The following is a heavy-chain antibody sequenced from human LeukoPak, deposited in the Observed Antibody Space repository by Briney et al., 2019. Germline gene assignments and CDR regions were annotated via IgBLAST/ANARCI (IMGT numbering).Heavy chain of an antibody. V-gene: IGHV4-59*08. J-gene: IGHJ4*02. CDR1: GGSFSGYY. CDR3: AGHHPRNTVDF. CDR2: ISDVGSI. Sequence: SETLSLTCAVYGGSFSGYYWSWIRQPPGKGLEWIAYISDVGSINYNPSLKSRVTISLDTSKNQFSLKLSSVTAADTAVYYCAGHHPRNTVDFWGQGTLVTVSS. D-gene: IGHD2-8*02.